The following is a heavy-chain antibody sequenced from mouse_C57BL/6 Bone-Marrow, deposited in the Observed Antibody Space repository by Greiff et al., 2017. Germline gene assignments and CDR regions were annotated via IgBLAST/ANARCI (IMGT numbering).Heavy chain of an antibody. CDR3: GRYLWDY. D-gene: IGHD1-1*02. V-gene: IGHV7-3*01. CDR1: GFTFTDYY. CDR2: IRNKANGYTT. J-gene: IGHJ2*01. Sequence: EVKLMESGGGLVQPGGSLSLSCAASGFTFTDYYMSWVRQPPGKALEWLGFIRNKANGYTTEYSASVKGRFTISRDNSQSNLYLQMNALRAEDSATYYCGRYLWDYWGQGTTLTVSS.